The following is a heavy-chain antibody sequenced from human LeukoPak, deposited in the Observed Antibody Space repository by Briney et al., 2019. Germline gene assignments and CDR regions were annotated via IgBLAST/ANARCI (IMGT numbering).Heavy chain of an antibody. V-gene: IGHV4-61*01. J-gene: IGHJ4*02. CDR1: GGSVSSGSYY. CDR2: IHYSGDT. CDR3: ARWAVAELGLDY. Sequence: SETLSLTCTVSGGSVSSGSYYWSWIRQPPGKGLEWITYIHYSGDTNYNPSLKSRVTISVDTPKNQFSLKLRSVTAADTAVYYCARWAVAELGLDYWGQGTLVTVSS. D-gene: IGHD6-19*01.